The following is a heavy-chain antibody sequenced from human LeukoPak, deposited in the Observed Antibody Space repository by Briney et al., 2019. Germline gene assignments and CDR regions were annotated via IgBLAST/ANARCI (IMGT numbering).Heavy chain of an antibody. Sequence: GGSLRLSCAASGFTFSNYWMHWVRQAPGKGLVWVSRINTYGSTTAYADSVKGRFTISRDNAKNTVYLQMYSLRAEDTAVYYCAKDIVNSGPRGYFDYWGQGTLVTVSS. J-gene: IGHJ4*02. CDR1: GFTFSNYW. V-gene: IGHV3-74*01. CDR3: AKDIVNSGPRGYFDY. D-gene: IGHD6-19*01. CDR2: INTYGSTT.